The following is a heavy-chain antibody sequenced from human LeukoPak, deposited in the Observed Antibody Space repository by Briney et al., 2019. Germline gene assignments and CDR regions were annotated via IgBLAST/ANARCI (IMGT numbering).Heavy chain of an antibody. D-gene: IGHD6-19*01. V-gene: IGHV6-1*01. CDR2: TYYRSKWYF. Sequence: SQTLSLTCAISGDSVSSNSVTWNWIRQSPSRGLEWLGRTYYRSKWYFQYAASFKSRMTINPDTFKNQFSLQLNSVTPEDAAVYYCVREVDLASIRDYWGQGILVTVSS. CDR1: GDSVSSNSVT. CDR3: VREVDLASIRDY. J-gene: IGHJ4*02.